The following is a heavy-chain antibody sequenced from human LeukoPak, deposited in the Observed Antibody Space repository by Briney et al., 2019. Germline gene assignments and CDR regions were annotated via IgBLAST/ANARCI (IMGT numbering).Heavy chain of an antibody. Sequence: GGSLRLSCAASGFTFSSYAMSWVRQAPGKGLEWVSAVSGSGGSTYYADSVKGRFTISRDNSKNTLYLQMNSLRAEDTAVYYCAKDRVLTYNCRAFDIWGQGTMVTVSS. D-gene: IGHD1-20*01. CDR1: GFTFSSYA. CDR2: VSGSGGST. V-gene: IGHV3-23*01. CDR3: AKDRVLTYNCRAFDI. J-gene: IGHJ3*02.